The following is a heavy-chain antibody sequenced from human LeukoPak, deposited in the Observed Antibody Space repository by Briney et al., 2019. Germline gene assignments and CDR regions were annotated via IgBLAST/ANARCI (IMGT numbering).Heavy chain of an antibody. J-gene: IGHJ4*02. V-gene: IGHV3-48*03. D-gene: IGHD3-3*01. CDR3: ARDTIFGVVTSFDS. CDR1: GFTFSSYE. CDR2: ISSSGSTI. Sequence: GGSLRLSCAASGFTFSSYEMNWVRQAPGKGLEWVSYISSSGSTIYYADSVKGRFTISRDNAKNSLYLQMNSLRAEDTAVYYCARDTIFGVVTSFDSWGQGTLLTVSP.